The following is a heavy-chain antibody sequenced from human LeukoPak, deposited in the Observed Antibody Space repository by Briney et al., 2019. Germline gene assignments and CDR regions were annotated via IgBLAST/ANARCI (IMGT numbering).Heavy chain of an antibody. CDR1: GFTFSNYG. Sequence: GRSLRLSCAASGFTFSNYGIHWVRQAPGKGLEWVAVIYYDGTNKYYADSVKGRFSISRDNSKNTLYPQMDSLRAEDTAVYYCAKSTCSDGTCSLYYFDYWGQGTLVTVSS. CDR2: IYYDGTNK. J-gene: IGHJ4*02. V-gene: IGHV3-33*06. CDR3: AKSTCSDGTCSLYYFDY. D-gene: IGHD2-15*01.